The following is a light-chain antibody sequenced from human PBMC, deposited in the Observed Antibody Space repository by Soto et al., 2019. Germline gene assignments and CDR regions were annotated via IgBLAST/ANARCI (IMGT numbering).Light chain of an antibody. CDR3: QVWDSSSAYVV. CDR1: NIGSKS. J-gene: IGLJ2*01. V-gene: IGLV3-21*02. Sequence: SYELTQPPSVSVAPGQTARITWGGNNIGSKSVHWYQQKPGQAPVLVVYDYSDRPSGIPERFSGSNSGNTATLTISRVEAGDEADYYCQVWDSSSAYVVFGGGTKLTV. CDR2: DYS.